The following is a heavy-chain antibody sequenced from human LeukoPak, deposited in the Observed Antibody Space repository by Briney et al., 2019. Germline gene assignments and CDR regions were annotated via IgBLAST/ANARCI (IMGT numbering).Heavy chain of an antibody. J-gene: IGHJ4*02. CDR3: ARSPGYCTNGVCLYHFDY. V-gene: IGHV3-21*01. CDR2: ISSSSSYI. CDR1: GFTFSSYS. D-gene: IGHD2-8*01. Sequence: GGSLRLSCAASGFTFSSYSMNWVRQAPGKGLEWVSSISSSSSYIYYADSVKGRFTISRDNAKNSLYLQMNSLRAEDTAVYYCARSPGYCTNGVCLYHFDYWGQGTLVTVSS.